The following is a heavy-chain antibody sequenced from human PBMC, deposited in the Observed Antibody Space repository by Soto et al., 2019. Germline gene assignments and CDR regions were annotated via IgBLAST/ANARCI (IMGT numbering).Heavy chain of an antibody. J-gene: IGHJ5*02. CDR1: GFTFSSYS. CDR3: ARDGCSGSNCLNWFDP. V-gene: IGHV3-21*01. CDR2: ISSSSSYI. Sequence: GGSLRLSCAGSGFTFSSYSMNWVRQAPGKGLEWVSSISSSSSYIYYADSVKGRFTISRDNAKNSLYLQMNSLRAEDTAVYYCARDGCSGSNCLNWFDPWGQGT. D-gene: IGHD2-15*01.